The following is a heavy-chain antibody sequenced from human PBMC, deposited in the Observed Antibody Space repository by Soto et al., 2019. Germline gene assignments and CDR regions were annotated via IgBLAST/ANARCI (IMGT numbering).Heavy chain of an antibody. V-gene: IGHV1-3*01. CDR2: INAGSGDT. J-gene: IGHJ4*02. Sequence: VASVKVSCKASGYTFSSYAIHWARLAPGQRLEWMGWINAGSGDTKYSRNFQGRVTITRDTSANTAYMELNRLRSEDTAVYYCARVFRSFSNLDYWGQGTLVTVSS. CDR1: GYTFSSYA. CDR3: ARVFRSFSNLDY. D-gene: IGHD3-10*01.